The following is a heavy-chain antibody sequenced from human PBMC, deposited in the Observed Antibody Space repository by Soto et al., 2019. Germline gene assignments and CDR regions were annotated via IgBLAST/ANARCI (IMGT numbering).Heavy chain of an antibody. J-gene: IGHJ4*02. V-gene: IGHV3-72*01. CDR2: TRTKARSYTT. CDR1: GFIFNDHY. CDR3: ARGSRDYYFDY. D-gene: IGHD6-13*01. Sequence: GGSLRLSCAASGFIFNDHYMHWVRQAPGKGLEWVGLTRTKARSYTTEYAASVEGRFTISRDDSKDSLYLQMNSLKAEDTAVYYCARGSRDYYFDYWGQGTLVTVSS.